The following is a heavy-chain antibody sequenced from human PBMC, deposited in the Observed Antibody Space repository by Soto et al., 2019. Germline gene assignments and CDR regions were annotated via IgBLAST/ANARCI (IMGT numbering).Heavy chain of an antibody. CDR3: AQGLGSGTRLGMMGY. CDR2: ISYDGSNK. J-gene: IGHJ4*02. V-gene: IGHV3-30*18. D-gene: IGHD1-26*01. CDR1: GFTFSSYG. Sequence: QVQLVESGGGVVQPGRSLRLSCAASGFTFSSYGMHWVRQAPGKGLEWVAVISYDGSNKYYADSVKGRFTISRDNSKNTLYLQMNSLRAEDTAVYYCAQGLGSGTRLGMMGYWGQGTLVTVSS.